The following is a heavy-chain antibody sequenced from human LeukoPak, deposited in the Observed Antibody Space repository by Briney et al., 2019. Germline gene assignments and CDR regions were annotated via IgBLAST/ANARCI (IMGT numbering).Heavy chain of an antibody. Sequence: QPGGSLRLSCAASGFTFSSYAMHWVRQAPGKGLEWVAVISYDGSNKYYADSVKGRFTISRDNSKNTLYLQMNSLRAEDTAVYYCARPAGYYYYGMDVWGQGTTVTVSS. D-gene: IGHD6-13*01. CDR2: ISYDGSNK. J-gene: IGHJ6*02. CDR3: ARPAGYYYYGMDV. CDR1: GFTFSSYA. V-gene: IGHV3-30-3*01.